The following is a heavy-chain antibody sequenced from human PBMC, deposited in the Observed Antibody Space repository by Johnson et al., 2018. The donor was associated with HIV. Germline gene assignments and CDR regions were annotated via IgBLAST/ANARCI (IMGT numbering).Heavy chain of an antibody. D-gene: IGHD2-15*01. CDR2: IYSGGRP. CDR3: AKDIHMVAPRRAFDI. Sequence: VQLVESGGGLVQPGGSLRLSCEVSGFSVSSNYMNWVRQAPGKGLEWVSVIYSGGRPFYADSVKGRFTISRDNAKNSLYLQMNSLRAEDTALYYCAKDIHMVAPRRAFDIWGQGTMVIVTS. J-gene: IGHJ3*02. CDR1: GFSVSSNY. V-gene: IGHV3-66*02.